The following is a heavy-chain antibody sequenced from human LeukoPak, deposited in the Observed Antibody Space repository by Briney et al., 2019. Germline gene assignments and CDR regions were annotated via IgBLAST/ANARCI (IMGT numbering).Heavy chain of an antibody. CDR3: AELGITMIGGV. D-gene: IGHD3-10*02. CDR2: ISSSGSTI. V-gene: IGHV3-48*03. CDR1: GFTFSRYW. J-gene: IGHJ6*04. Sequence: GGSLRLSCVASGFTFSRYWMHWVRQAPGKGLEWVSYISSSGSTIYYADSVKGRFTISRDNAKNSLYLQMNSLRAEDTAVYYCAELGITMIGGVWGKGTTVIISS.